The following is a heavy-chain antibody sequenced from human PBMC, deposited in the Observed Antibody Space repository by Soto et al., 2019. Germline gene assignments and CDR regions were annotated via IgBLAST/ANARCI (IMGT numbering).Heavy chain of an antibody. CDR2: ISYDGSNK. V-gene: IGHV3-30-3*01. CDR1: GFTFSSYA. Sequence: PGGSLRLSCAASGFTFSSYAMHWVRQAPGKGLEWVAVISYDGSNKYYADSVKGRFTISRDNSKNTLYLQMNSLRAEDTAVYYCARETGDILTGYYYSDYWGQGTLVTVSS. CDR3: ARETGDILTGYYYSDY. D-gene: IGHD3-9*01. J-gene: IGHJ4*02.